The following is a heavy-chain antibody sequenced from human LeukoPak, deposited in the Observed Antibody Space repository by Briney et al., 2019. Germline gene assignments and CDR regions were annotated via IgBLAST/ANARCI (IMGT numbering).Heavy chain of an antibody. CDR1: GFTFSNYW. J-gene: IGHJ6*03. CDR2: IKEDGSEK. D-gene: IGHD5-24*01. CDR3: ARGRRDGYNWGDYYYYYMDV. V-gene: IGHV3-7*01. Sequence: GGSLRLSCAASGFTFSNYWMSWVRQAPGKGLEWVANIKEDGSEKYYVDSVKGRFTISRDNAKNSLSLQVNSLSAEDTAVYYCARGRRDGYNWGDYYYYYMDVWGKGTTVTVSS.